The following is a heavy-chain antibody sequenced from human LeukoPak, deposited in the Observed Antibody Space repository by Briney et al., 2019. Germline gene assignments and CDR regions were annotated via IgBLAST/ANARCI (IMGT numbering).Heavy chain of an antibody. CDR1: GFTFSTFA. CDR3: ARVQSRLSWFGP. J-gene: IGHJ5*02. CDR2: IFPSGGEI. Sequence: GGSLRLSCAASGFTFSTFAMIWVRQPPGKGLEWVSSIFPSGGEIHYADSVRGRFTISRDNPKSTLSLQMNSLRAEDTAIYYCARVQSRLSWFGPWGQGTLVTVSS. V-gene: IGHV3-23*01.